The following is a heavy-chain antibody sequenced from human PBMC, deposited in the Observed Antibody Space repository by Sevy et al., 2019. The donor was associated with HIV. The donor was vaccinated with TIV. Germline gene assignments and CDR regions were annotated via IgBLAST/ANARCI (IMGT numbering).Heavy chain of an antibody. Sequence: GGSLRLSCAASGFTFSSYAMHWVRQAPGKGLEWVAVISYDGSNKYYADSVKGRFTISRDNSKNTLYLQMNSLRAEDTAVYYCARDPYYYDSSAQGGAFDIWGQGTMVIVSS. J-gene: IGHJ3*02. CDR1: GFTFSSYA. D-gene: IGHD3-22*01. CDR3: ARDPYYYDSSAQGGAFDI. CDR2: ISYDGSNK. V-gene: IGHV3-30-3*01.